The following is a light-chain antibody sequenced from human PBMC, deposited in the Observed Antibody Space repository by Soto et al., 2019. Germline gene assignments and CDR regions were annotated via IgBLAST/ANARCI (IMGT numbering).Light chain of an antibody. Sequence: DIQMTPSPSSLSASVGHRVTITCRASQAIYSYLAWYQQKPGKVPTLLISAASTLQSGVPSRFSGSGSGTDFTLTISSLQPEDVATYYCQRFSAVPTFGGGTKVEI. CDR2: AAS. CDR1: QAIYSY. J-gene: IGKJ4*01. V-gene: IGKV1-27*01. CDR3: QRFSAVPT.